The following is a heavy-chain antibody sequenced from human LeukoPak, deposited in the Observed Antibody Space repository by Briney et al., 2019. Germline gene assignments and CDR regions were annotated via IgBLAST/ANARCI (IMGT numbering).Heavy chain of an antibody. CDR2: IKEDGSEK. Sequence: GGSLRLSCAASGFTFSSYWMSWVRQAPGKGLEWVATIKEDGSEKYYVDSVKGRFTISRDNAKNSLYLQMNSLRAEDTAVYYCARDGVYYYDSSGYPTDAFDIWGQGTMVTVSS. CDR3: ARDGVYYYDSSGYPTDAFDI. CDR1: GFTFSSYW. J-gene: IGHJ3*02. D-gene: IGHD3-22*01. V-gene: IGHV3-7*01.